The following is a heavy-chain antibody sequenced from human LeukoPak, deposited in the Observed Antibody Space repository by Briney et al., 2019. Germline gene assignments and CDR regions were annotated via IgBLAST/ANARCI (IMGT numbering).Heavy chain of an antibody. CDR3: ARGDCSSTSCYTIDC. CDR2: ISYDGSNK. Sequence: GRSLRLSCAASGFTFSSYAMHWVRQAPGKGLEWVAVISYDGSNKYYADSVKGRFTISRDNSKNTLYLQMNSLRAEDTAVYYCARGDCSSTSCYTIDCWDQGTLVTVSS. D-gene: IGHD2-2*02. V-gene: IGHV3-30-3*01. CDR1: GFTFSSYA. J-gene: IGHJ4*02.